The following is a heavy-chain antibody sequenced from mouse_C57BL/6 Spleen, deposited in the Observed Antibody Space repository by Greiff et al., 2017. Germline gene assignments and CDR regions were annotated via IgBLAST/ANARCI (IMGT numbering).Heavy chain of an antibody. V-gene: IGHV1-52*01. D-gene: IGHD2-3*01. CDR2: IDPSDSET. Sequence: QVQLQQPGAELVRPGSSVKLSCTASGYTFTSYWMHWVKQRPIQGLEWIGNIDPSDSETHYNQKFKDKATLTVDKSSITAYMQLSSLTSDDSAVYYCAKDDGYLFAYGGQGTLVTVSA. CDR3: AKDDGYLFAY. J-gene: IGHJ3*01. CDR1: GYTFTSYW.